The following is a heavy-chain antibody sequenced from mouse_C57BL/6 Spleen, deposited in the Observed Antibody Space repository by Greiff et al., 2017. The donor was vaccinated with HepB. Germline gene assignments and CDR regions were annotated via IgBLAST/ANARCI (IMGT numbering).Heavy chain of an antibody. D-gene: IGHD1-1*01. CDR2: IYPRDGST. CDR1: GYTFTSYD. CDR3: ARSRVITTVVATGNYAMDY. Sequence: LVESGPELVKPGASVKLSCKASGYTFTSYDINWVKQRPGQGLEWIGWIYPRDGSTKYNEKFKGKATLTVDTSSSTAYMELHSLTSEDSAVYFCARSRVITTVVATGNYAMDYWGQGTSVTVSS. J-gene: IGHJ4*01. V-gene: IGHV1-85*01.